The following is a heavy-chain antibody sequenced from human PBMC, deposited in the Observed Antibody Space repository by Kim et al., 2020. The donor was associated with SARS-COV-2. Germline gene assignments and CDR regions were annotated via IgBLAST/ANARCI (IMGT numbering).Heavy chain of an antibody. CDR3: ARHSRPDGAARQLDQ. J-gene: IGHJ4*02. Sequence: GESLKISCQGSGYNFGAYWIGWVRQMPGKGLEWMGIIYPGTSEMKYSPSFQGQVTISADKSISTTYVQWTSLTASDSAMYYCARHSRPDGAARQLDQWGQGTLVTVSS. D-gene: IGHD2-15*01. V-gene: IGHV5-51*01. CDR2: IYPGTSEM. CDR1: GYNFGAYW.